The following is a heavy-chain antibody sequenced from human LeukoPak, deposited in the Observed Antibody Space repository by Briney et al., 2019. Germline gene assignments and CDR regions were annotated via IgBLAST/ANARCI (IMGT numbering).Heavy chain of an antibody. CDR1: GGSITSSSYY. J-gene: IGHJ4*02. D-gene: IGHD6-19*01. CDR3: ARDLGSGGTWD. Sequence: PSETLSLTCTVSGGSITSSSYYWGWIRQPPGKGLEWIGSVYYSGSTYYNPSLKSRVTISVDTSKNQFSLKLSSVTAADTAVYYCARDLGSGGTWDWGQGTLVTVSS. V-gene: IGHV4-39*07. CDR2: VYYSGST.